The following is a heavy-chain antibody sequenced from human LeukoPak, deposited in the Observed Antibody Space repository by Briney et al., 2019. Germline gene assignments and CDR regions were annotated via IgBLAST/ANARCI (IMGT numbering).Heavy chain of an antibody. CDR2: IKQDGSEK. CDR3: ARAHYYDSSGYYYQLDY. Sequence: PGGSLRLSCAASGFTFSSYWMSWVRQAPGKGLEWVANIKQDGSEKYYVDSVKGRFTISRDNTKNSLYLQMNSLRAEDTAVYYCARAHYYDSSGYYYQLDYWGQGTLVTVSS. V-gene: IGHV3-7*01. J-gene: IGHJ4*02. CDR1: GFTFSSYW. D-gene: IGHD3-22*01.